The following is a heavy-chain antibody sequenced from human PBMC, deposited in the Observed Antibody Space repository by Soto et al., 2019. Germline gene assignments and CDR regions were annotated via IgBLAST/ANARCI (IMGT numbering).Heavy chain of an antibody. V-gene: IGHV3-15*07. CDR3: TTGVTSRGMDV. CDR1: GFSFNTAW. Sequence: GGSLRLSCAASGFSFNTAWMNWVRQAPGKGLEWVGRIKSKTDGGTTDYAAPVKGRFTISRDDSKNTLYLQMNSLKTEDTAVYYCTTGVTSRGMDVWGQGTTVTVSS. J-gene: IGHJ6*02. CDR2: IKSKTDGGTT. D-gene: IGHD2-21*02.